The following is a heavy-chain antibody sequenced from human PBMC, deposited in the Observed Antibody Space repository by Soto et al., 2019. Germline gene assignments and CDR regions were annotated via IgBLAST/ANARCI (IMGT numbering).Heavy chain of an antibody. CDR3: ARENVDDSSGYYWGTGWFDP. D-gene: IGHD3-22*01. V-gene: IGHV1-18*01. CDR1: GYTFTSYG. J-gene: IGHJ5*02. CDR2: ISAYNGNT. Sequence: QVQLVQSGAEVKKPGASVKVSCKASGYTFTSYGISWVRQAPGQGLEWMGWISAYNGNTNYAQKLQGRVTMTTDTSTSTAYRELRSLRSDDTAVYYCARENVDDSSGYYWGTGWFDPWGQGTLVTVSS.